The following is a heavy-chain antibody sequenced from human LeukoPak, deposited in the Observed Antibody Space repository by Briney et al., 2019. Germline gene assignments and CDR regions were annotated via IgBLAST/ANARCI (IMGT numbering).Heavy chain of an antibody. D-gene: IGHD5-24*01. CDR1: GFTVSSNY. V-gene: IGHV3-53*01. Sequence: GGSLRLSCAASGFTVSSNYMSWVRQAPGKGLEWVSVIYSGGSTYYADSVKGRFTISRDNSKNTLYLQMNSLRAEDTAVYYCARDMIPDGYNPWGQETLVTVSS. CDR3: ARDMIPDGYNP. CDR2: IYSGGST. J-gene: IGHJ5*02.